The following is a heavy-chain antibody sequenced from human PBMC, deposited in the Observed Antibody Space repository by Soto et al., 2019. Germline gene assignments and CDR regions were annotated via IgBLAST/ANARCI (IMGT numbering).Heavy chain of an antibody. V-gene: IGHV3-23*01. D-gene: IGHD6-19*01. Sequence: PVGSLRLSCAASGFTFSSYAMSWVRQAPGKGLEWVSAISGSGGSTYYADSVKGRFTISRDNSKNTLYLQMNSLRAEDTAVYYCATNGIAVAGTATRPWGQGTLVTVSS. CDR3: ATNGIAVAGTATRP. CDR2: ISGSGGST. J-gene: IGHJ5*02. CDR1: GFTFSSYA.